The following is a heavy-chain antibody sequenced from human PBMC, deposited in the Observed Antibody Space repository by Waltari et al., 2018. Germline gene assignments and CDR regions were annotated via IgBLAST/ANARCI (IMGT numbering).Heavy chain of an antibody. V-gene: IGHV3-74*01. CDR2: ISGDGAT. CDR3: ARLEAEQWLGDY. D-gene: IGHD6-19*01. J-gene: IGHJ4*02. CDR1: GFSFSHYV. Sequence: EVQLVESGGGLVQPGESLTLSCAASGFSFSHYVMHWVRQAPGKGLVWLSRISGDGATYYADSEEGRFTVSRDNARNTVFLQLNSLRGDDTAVYYCARLEAEQWLGDYWGQGTLVTVAS.